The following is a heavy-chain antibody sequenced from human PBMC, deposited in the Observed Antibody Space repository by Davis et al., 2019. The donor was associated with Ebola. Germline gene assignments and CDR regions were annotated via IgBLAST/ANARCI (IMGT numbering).Heavy chain of an antibody. CDR3: ARGGLTMVRGVMDYYYYYGMDV. D-gene: IGHD3-10*01. CDR1: GGTFSSYA. V-gene: IGHV1-69*13. CDR2: IIPIFGTA. J-gene: IGHJ6*02. Sequence: SVKVSCKASGGTFSSYAISWVRQAPGQGLEWMGGIIPIFGTANYAQKFQGRVTITADESTSTAYMELSSLRSEDTAVYYCARGGLTMVRGVMDYYYYYGMDVWGQGTTVTVSS.